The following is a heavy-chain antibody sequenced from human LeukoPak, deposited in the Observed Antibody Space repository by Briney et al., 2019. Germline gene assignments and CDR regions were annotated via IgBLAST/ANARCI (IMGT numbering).Heavy chain of an antibody. J-gene: IGHJ3*02. Sequence: GGSLRLSCAASGFTFSNYGMHWVRQAPGKGLEWVAVISYDGSNKYYADSVKGRFTISRDNSKNTLYLQMNSLRAEDTAVYYCAKSSITRAFDIWGQGTMVTVSS. CDR3: AKSSITRAFDI. CDR1: GFTFSNYG. D-gene: IGHD3-10*01. CDR2: ISYDGSNK. V-gene: IGHV3-30*18.